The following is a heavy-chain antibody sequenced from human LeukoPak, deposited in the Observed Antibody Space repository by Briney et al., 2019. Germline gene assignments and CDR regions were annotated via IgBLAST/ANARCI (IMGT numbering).Heavy chain of an antibody. V-gene: IGHV1-3*01. CDR2: INAGNGNT. CDR1: GYTFTSYA. CDR3: ARVDSGELGLYFDY. J-gene: IGHJ4*02. D-gene: IGHD7-27*01. Sequence: VASVKVSCKASGYTFTSYAMHWVRQAPGQRLEWMGWINAGNGNTKYSQKFQGRVTITRDTSASTAYMELSSLRSEDTAVYYCARVDSGELGLYFDYWGQGTLVTVSS.